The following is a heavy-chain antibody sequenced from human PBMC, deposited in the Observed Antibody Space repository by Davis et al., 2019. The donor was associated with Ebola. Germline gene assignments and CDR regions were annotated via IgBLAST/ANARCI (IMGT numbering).Heavy chain of an antibody. D-gene: IGHD6-6*01. V-gene: IGHV3-48*04. CDR2: ISSSSSTI. CDR1: GFTFSSYS. CDR3: ARGEIVLIAARLFDY. J-gene: IGHJ4*02. Sequence: GESLKISCAASGFTFSSYSMNWVRQAPGKGLEWVSYISSSSSTIYYADSVKGRFTISRDNAKNSLYLQMNSLRAEDTAVYYCARGEIVLIAARLFDYWGQGTLVTVSS.